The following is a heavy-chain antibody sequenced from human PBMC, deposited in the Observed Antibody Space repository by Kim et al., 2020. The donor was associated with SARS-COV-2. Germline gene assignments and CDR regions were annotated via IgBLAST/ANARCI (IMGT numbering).Heavy chain of an antibody. J-gene: IGHJ4*02. V-gene: IGHV3-53*01. CDR2: HGGVKI. Sequence: HGGVKIPYTDSVKGRFTISSDNSKNTLYLHMNSLRADDSAVYYCASRGPWGQGTLVTVSS. CDR3: ASRGP.